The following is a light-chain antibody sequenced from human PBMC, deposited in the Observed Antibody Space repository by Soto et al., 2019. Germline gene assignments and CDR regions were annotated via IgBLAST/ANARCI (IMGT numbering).Light chain of an antibody. V-gene: IGKV1-27*01. Sequence: DNQMTQSPSSLSASVGDRVTITCRASLGISDYLAWYQQRPGKVPKLLIYTASTLQSGVPSRFSGSGSGTDFSLTISSLQPEDVATYYCQEYKNAPLTFGGGTKVDIK. J-gene: IGKJ4*01. CDR2: TAS. CDR1: LGISDY. CDR3: QEYKNAPLT.